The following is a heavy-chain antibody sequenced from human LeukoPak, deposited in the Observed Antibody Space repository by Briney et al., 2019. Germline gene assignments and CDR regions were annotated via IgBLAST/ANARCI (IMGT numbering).Heavy chain of an antibody. Sequence: GASVKGSCKASGYTFTGYYMHWVRQAPGQGLEWMGWINPNSGGTNYAQKFQGRVTMTGDTSISTAYMELSRLRSDDTAVYYCARDLSLAVPVQGYWGQGTLVTVSS. CDR2: INPNSGGT. D-gene: IGHD6-19*01. CDR1: GYTFTGYY. V-gene: IGHV1-2*02. CDR3: ARDLSLAVPVQGY. J-gene: IGHJ4*02.